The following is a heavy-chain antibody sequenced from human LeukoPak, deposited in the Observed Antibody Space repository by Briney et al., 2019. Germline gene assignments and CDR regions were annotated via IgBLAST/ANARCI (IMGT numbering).Heavy chain of an antibody. J-gene: IGHJ2*01. Sequence: VASVKVSFKASGYTFTSYGISWVRQAPGQGLEWMGWISAYNGNTNYAQKLQGRVTMTTDTSTSTAYMELRSLRSDDTAVYYCARDGPAPYYYDSSGYYVVWYFDLWGRGTLVTVSS. CDR2: ISAYNGNT. D-gene: IGHD3-22*01. CDR1: GYTFTSYG. CDR3: ARDGPAPYYYDSSGYYVVWYFDL. V-gene: IGHV1-18*01.